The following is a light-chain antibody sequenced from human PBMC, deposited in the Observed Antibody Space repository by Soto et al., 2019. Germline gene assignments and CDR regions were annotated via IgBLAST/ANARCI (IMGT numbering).Light chain of an antibody. J-gene: IGLJ1*01. Sequence: QSVLTQPPSVSGAPGQRVTISCTGSSSNIGAGYEVHWYQHLPGKAPKLLIYGNTNRPSGVPDRFSGSKSGTSASLAITGLQAEDEADYYCQSYESSLSASYVFGGGTKLTVL. CDR3: QSYESSLSASYV. V-gene: IGLV1-40*01. CDR1: SSNIGAGYE. CDR2: GNT.